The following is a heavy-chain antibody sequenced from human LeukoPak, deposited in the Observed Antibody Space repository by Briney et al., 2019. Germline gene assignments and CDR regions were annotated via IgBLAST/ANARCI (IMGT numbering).Heavy chain of an antibody. J-gene: IGHJ4*02. Sequence: PGGSLRLSCAASGLTFSSYAMSWVRQAPGKGLEWVSAISGSGGSTYYADSVKGRFTISRDNSKNTLYLQMNSLRAEDTAVYYCAKKPSYSSSWYFDYCGQGTLVTVSS. D-gene: IGHD6-13*01. CDR1: GLTFSSYA. V-gene: IGHV3-23*01. CDR2: ISGSGGST. CDR3: AKKPSYSSSWYFDY.